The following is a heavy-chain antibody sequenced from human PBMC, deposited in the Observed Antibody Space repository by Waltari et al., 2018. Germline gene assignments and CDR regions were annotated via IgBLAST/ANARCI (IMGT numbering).Heavy chain of an antibody. Sequence: QVQLQESGTGLVKPSEPLSLTCTVSGGSLDSSHNYGGWIRQPTGQGLEWIGSRYYSGSTYYNPSLKSRVTISVDTSKNQFSLNLSSVTAADTAVYYCVQLPGYWGQGTLVTVSS. CDR1: GGSLDSSHNY. J-gene: IGHJ4*02. CDR3: VQLPGY. D-gene: IGHD2-15*01. CDR2: RYYSGST. V-gene: IGHV4-39*01.